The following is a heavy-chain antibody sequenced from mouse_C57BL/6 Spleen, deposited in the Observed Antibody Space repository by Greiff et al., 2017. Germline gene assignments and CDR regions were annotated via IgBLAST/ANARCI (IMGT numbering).Heavy chain of an antibody. Sequence: EVMLVESGGGLVKPGGSLKLSCAASGFTFSSYTMSWVRQTPEKRLEWVATISGGGGNTYYPDSVKGRFTISRDNAKNTLYLQMSSLRSEDTALYCCAVSSTWFAYWGQGTLVTVSA. V-gene: IGHV5-9*01. J-gene: IGHJ3*01. CDR3: AVSSTWFAY. CDR1: GFTFSSYT. CDR2: ISGGGGNT. D-gene: IGHD1-1*01.